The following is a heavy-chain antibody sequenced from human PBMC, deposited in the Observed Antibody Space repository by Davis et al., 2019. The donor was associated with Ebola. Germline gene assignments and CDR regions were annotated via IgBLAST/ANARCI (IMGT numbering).Heavy chain of an antibody. V-gene: IGHV1-18*01. CDR3: ASGGYQLHMDV. D-gene: IGHD2-2*01. J-gene: IGHJ6*02. CDR1: GYTFPSYG. CDR2: ISAYNGNT. Sequence: ASVTVSCKPSGYTFPSYGIRWVRQPPGQGLEWMGWISAYNGNTNYAQKLQGRVTMTTDTSTSTAYMELRCLRSDDTAVYYCASGGYQLHMDVWGQGTTVTVSS.